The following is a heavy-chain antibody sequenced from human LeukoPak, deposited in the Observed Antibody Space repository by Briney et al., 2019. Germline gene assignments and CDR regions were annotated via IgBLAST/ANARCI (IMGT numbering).Heavy chain of an antibody. Sequence: GGSLRLSCAASGFTFSEALMTWVRQAPGKGLERVGHIKSKAAGGIIAYAAPVKGRFTISRDDSEHTLYLQLNSLKTEDTAVYYCVARGIWGQGTLVTVSS. CDR1: GFTFSEAL. J-gene: IGHJ4*02. CDR3: VARGI. D-gene: IGHD5-12*01. CDR2: IKSKAAGGII. V-gene: IGHV3-15*01.